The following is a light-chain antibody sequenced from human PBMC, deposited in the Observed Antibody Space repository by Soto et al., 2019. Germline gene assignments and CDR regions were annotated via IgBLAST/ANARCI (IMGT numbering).Light chain of an antibody. CDR1: QSVSSSY. CDR2: GAS. V-gene: IGKV3-20*01. J-gene: IGKJ2*01. CDR3: QQYGSSPRT. Sequence: NVLTQSPGTLSLSPGERATLSCRASQSVSSSYLAGYQQKPGQAPRVLIYGASSWATGSPDRFSGSGSGTDFILTISRLEPEAFAVYYCQQYGSSPRTFGQGIKLEIK.